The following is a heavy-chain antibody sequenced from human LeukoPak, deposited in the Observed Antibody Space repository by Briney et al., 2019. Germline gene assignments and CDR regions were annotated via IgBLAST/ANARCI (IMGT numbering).Heavy chain of an antibody. CDR1: GYTFTSYD. D-gene: IGHD2-2*02. CDR2: MNPNSGNT. Sequence: ASVKVSCKASGYTFTSYDINWVRQATGQGLEWMGWMNPNSGNTGYAQKFQGRVTITRNTSISTAYMELSSLRSEDTAVYYCARGHKYCSSTSCYRWEDYWGQGTLVTVSS. J-gene: IGHJ4*02. CDR3: ARGHKYCSSTSCYRWEDY. V-gene: IGHV1-8*03.